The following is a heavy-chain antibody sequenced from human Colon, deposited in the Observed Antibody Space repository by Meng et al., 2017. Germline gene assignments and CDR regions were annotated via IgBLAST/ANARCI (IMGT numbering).Heavy chain of an antibody. CDR3: ARDWGDVRGGFDF. J-gene: IGHJ4*02. CDR1: WDSVSSNSAA. Sequence: VQLQHAGPGLGKPPQTLSLTLASSWDSVSSNSAAWNWIRQSPSRGLEWLGRTYYRSKYYNDYALSVKSRITINPDTSKNQFSLQLNSVTPEDTAIYYCARDWGDVRGGFDFWGQGTLVTASS. D-gene: IGHD3-10*02. CDR2: TYYRSKYYN. V-gene: IGHV6-1*01.